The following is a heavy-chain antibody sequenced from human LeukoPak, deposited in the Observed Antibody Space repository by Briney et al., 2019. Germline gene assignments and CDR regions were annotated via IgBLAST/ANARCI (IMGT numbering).Heavy chain of an antibody. CDR2: IYYSGGN. D-gene: IGHD1-26*01. CDR1: GGSISGYY. J-gene: IGHJ5*02. Sequence: PSETLSLICTVSGGSISGYYWSWIRQPPGKGLEWIGIIYYSGGNKYNPSLKSRVTISVDTSKNQFSLKLSSVTAADTAVYYCAREGPSVRSYRTPPLFDPWGQGTLVTVSS. V-gene: IGHV4-59*12. CDR3: AREGPSVRSYRTPPLFDP.